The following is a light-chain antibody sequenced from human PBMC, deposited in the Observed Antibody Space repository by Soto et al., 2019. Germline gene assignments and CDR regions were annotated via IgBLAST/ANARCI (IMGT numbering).Light chain of an antibody. CDR1: RSISTR. J-gene: IGKJ1*01. CDR3: QQYNTKGT. Sequence: DIQMTQSPTTLSASVGDRVTIACRARRSISTRLAWYQQKPGKVPKVLIYKASSLESGVPARFSGSGSGTEFTLTISSLQPDDFATYYCQQYNTKGTFGQGTKVEIK. CDR2: KAS. V-gene: IGKV1-5*03.